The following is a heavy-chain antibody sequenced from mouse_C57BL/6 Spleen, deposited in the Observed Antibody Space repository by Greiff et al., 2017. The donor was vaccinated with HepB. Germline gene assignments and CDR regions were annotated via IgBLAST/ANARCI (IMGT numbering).Heavy chain of an antibody. CDR2: IDPEDGET. Sequence: VQLQQSGAELVKPGASVKLSCTASGFNIKDYYMHWVKQRTEQGLEWIGRIDPEDGETKYAPTFQVKATITADTSSNTAYLQLSSLTSEDTAVYYCARMMGGYYPYFYYWGQGTTLTGSS. CDR1: GFNIKDYY. CDR3: ARMMGGYYPYFYY. V-gene: IGHV14-2*01. J-gene: IGHJ2*01. D-gene: IGHD2-3*01.